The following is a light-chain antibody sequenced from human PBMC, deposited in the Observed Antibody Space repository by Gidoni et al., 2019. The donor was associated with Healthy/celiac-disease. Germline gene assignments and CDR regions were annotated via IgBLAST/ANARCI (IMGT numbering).Light chain of an antibody. V-gene: IGKV3-20*01. CDR1: QSVSSTY. CDR2: GSS. Sequence: EIVWTQSPGTLSLSPGERATLSSKDRQSVSSTYLAWYQQKPGQAPRLLIYGSSSRVTGVPDRFSGSGSGTDFTLTLSIVEPEDFEVYYCQQGAFGQGTKVEMK. J-gene: IGKJ1*01. CDR3: QQGA.